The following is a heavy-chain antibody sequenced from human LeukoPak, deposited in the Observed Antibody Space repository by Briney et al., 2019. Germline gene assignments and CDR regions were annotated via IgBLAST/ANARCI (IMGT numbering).Heavy chain of an antibody. V-gene: IGHV1-69*04. CDR3: ASMVTVRYYFDY. CDR1: GYTFTSYG. J-gene: IGHJ4*02. Sequence: SVKVSCKASGYTFTSYGISWVRQAPGQGLEWMGRIIPILGIANYAQKFQGRVTITADKSTSTAYMELSSLRSEDTAVYYCASMVTVRYYFDYWGQGTLVTVSS. CDR2: IIPILGIA. D-gene: IGHD2-21*02.